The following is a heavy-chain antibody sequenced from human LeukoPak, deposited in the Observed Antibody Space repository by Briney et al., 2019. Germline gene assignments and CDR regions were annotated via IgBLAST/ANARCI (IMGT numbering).Heavy chain of an antibody. CDR1: GFTFSSNY. CDR3: ARDLGQWLVRGLIGYFQH. J-gene: IGHJ1*01. D-gene: IGHD6-19*01. V-gene: IGHV3-66*03. CDR2: ISSSGSGGNT. Sequence: GGSLRLSCAASGFTFSSNYMSWVRQAPGRGLEWVSGISSSGSGGNTYYADSVKGRFTISRDSSKNTLFLHMNSLRAEDTAVYYCARDLGQWLVRGLIGYFQHWGQGTLVTVSS.